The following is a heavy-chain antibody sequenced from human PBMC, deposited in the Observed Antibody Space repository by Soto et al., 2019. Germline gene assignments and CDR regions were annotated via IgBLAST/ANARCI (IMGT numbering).Heavy chain of an antibody. CDR3: AHIVTGCFT. Sequence: QITLKESGPTLVKPTQALTLTCTISAFSLITSGVGVGWIRQPPGKALEWLALIYWDDDKRYSPSLKSRLTITKDPSKNQVVLTMTNMDPVDTATYYCAHIVTGCFTWGRGALVTVSS. V-gene: IGHV2-5*02. CDR2: IYWDDDK. D-gene: IGHD3-16*01. J-gene: IGHJ5*02. CDR1: AFSLITSGVG.